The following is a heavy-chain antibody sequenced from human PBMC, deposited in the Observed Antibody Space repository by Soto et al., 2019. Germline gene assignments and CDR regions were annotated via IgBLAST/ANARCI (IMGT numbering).Heavy chain of an antibody. V-gene: IGHV3-33*01. Sequence: QVQVVESGGGVVQPGRSLRLSCAASGFTFSSFGMHWVRQAPGKGLEWVSLIWYDGSKKSYGDSVKGQFTISRDNSRKTVYLQINSLRADDTAVYYCARDASYYSLWSGYYPSRNGMDVWGQGTTVTVSS. CDR1: GFTFSSFG. J-gene: IGHJ6*02. CDR2: IWYDGSKK. D-gene: IGHD3-3*01. CDR3: ARDASYYSLWSGYYPSRNGMDV.